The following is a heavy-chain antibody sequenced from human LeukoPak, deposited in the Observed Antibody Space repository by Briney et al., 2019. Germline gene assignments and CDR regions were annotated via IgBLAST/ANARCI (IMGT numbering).Heavy chain of an antibody. CDR3: AGDPDNIASRDGDKVDY. D-gene: IGHD5-24*01. Sequence: RASVKVSCKASGGTFSSYAISWVRQAPGQGLEWMGRIIPILGIANYAQKFQGRVTITADKSTSTAYMELSSLRSEDTAVYYCAGDPDNIASRDGDKVDYWGQGTLVTVSS. V-gene: IGHV1-69*04. CDR1: GGTFSSYA. CDR2: IIPILGIA. J-gene: IGHJ4*02.